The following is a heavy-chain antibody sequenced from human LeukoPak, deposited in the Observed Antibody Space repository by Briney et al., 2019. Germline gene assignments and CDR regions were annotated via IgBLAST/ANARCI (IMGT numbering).Heavy chain of an antibody. CDR2: INPSGGST. Sequence: ASVKVSCKASGYTFTSYYMHWVRQAPGQGLEWMGIINPSGGSTSYAQKFQGRVTMTRDMSTSTVYMELSSLRSEDTAVYYCAREPIAAAGWVTAIPPDYFDYWGQGTLVTVSS. CDR3: AREPIAAAGWVTAIPPDYFDY. D-gene: IGHD6-13*01. V-gene: IGHV1-46*01. J-gene: IGHJ4*02. CDR1: GYTFTSYY.